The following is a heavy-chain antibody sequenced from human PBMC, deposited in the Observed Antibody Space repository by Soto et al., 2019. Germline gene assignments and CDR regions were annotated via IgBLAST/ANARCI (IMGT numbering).Heavy chain of an antibody. CDR3: ARLFCSTTTCDRWFEP. CDR2: IDPRDSYV. Sequence: ALKISFTGFGSTFTTFWISWLRQIPGKGLEWMGRIDPRDSYVNYSPSFQGHVTISVDKSISTAYLQWGSLKASDTAMYYCARLFCSTTTCDRWFEPRGQGTLVTVSS. V-gene: IGHV5-10-1*01. CDR1: GSTFTTFW. J-gene: IGHJ5*02. D-gene: IGHD2-2*01.